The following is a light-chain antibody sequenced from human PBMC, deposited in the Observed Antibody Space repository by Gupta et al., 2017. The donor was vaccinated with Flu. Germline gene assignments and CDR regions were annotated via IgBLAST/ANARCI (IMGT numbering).Light chain of an antibody. CDR3: AAWNDSIPLV. Sequence: QSVLTPHPSATWTAGQTVTISCSGSKYIIGRNYLYWYQQLPGTAPKILIYRDNRRPSGVPDRFSGSKSGTSASLAISGLRPDDEATYYCAAWNDSIPLVFGGGTTLTVL. CDR2: RDN. CDR1: KYIIGRNY. J-gene: IGLJ3*02. V-gene: IGLV1-47*01.